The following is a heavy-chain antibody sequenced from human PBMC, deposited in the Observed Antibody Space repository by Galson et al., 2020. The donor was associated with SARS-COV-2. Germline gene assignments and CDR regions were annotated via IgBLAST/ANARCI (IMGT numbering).Heavy chain of an antibody. CDR3: ARDIPVRGVIPRLGAFDI. CDR2: IYTSGST. V-gene: IGHV4-4*07. CDR1: GGSISSYY. D-gene: IGHD3-10*01. Sequence: SETLSLTCTVSGGSISSYYWSWIRQPAGKGLEWIGRIYTSGSTNYNPSLKSRVTMSVDTSKNQFSLKLSSVTAADTAVYYCARDIPVRGVIPRLGAFDIWGQGTMVTVSS. J-gene: IGHJ3*02.